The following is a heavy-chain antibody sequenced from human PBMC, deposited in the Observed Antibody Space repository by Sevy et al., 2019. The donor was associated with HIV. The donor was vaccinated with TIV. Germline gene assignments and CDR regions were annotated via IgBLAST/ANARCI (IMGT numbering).Heavy chain of an antibody. CDR2: IGASGSDT. V-gene: IGHV3-23*01. CDR1: GFTFSSYA. J-gene: IGHJ4*02. Sequence: GGSLRLSCAASGFTFSSYAMTWVRQTPGKGLEWVSIIGASGSDTYYPASVKGRFTISRDNSKNTLYLQMTSLRVEDMAVYYCARGGKCFSGGCYYDSWGQGTLVTVSS. D-gene: IGHD2-15*01. CDR3: ARGGKCFSGGCYYDS.